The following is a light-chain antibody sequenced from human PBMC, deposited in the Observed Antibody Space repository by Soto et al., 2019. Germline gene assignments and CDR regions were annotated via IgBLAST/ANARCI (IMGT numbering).Light chain of an antibody. CDR1: SGHSTYA. V-gene: IGLV4-69*01. Sequence: QLVLTQSPSASASLGASVKLTCTLSSGHSTYAIAWHQQQPEKGPRYLMKLNSDGSHSKGDGIPDRFSGSSSGAERYLTITSLQSEDEADYYCQTWVTGPPWVFGEGTKVTVL. CDR3: QTWVTGPPWV. CDR2: LNSDGSH. J-gene: IGLJ3*02.